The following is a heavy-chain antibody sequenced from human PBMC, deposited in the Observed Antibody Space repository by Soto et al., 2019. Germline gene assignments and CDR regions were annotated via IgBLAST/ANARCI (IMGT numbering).Heavy chain of an antibody. CDR1: GGTFSSYT. Sequence: SVKVSCKASGGTFSSYTISWVRHAPGQGPEWMGRIIPILGIANYAQKFQGRVTITADKSTSTAHMELSSLISEDTAVYYCARDAPTTADEESNWFERWGQGTLLTV. D-gene: IGHD4-17*01. V-gene: IGHV1-69*04. CDR3: ARDAPTTADEESNWFER. J-gene: IGHJ5*02. CDR2: IIPILGIA.